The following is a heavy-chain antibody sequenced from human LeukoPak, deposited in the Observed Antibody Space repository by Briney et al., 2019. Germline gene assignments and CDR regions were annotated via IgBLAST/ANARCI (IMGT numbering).Heavy chain of an antibody. Sequence: GGSLRLSCAASGFTFSSYAMSWVRQAPGKGLEWVSAISGSGGSTYYADSVKGRFTISRDNSKNTLYLQMNSLRAEDTAVYYCAKETYYYESSGYFLLDYWGQGTLVTVSS. J-gene: IGHJ4*02. CDR1: GFTFSSYA. V-gene: IGHV3-23*01. CDR3: AKETYYYESSGYFLLDY. CDR2: ISGSGGST. D-gene: IGHD3-22*01.